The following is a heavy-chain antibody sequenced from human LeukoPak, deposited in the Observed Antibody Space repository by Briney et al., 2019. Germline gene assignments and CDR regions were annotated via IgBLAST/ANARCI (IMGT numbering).Heavy chain of an antibody. Sequence: SVKVSCKASGGTFSSYAISWVRQAPGQGLEWMGGIIPIFGTANYAQKFQGRVTITADESTSTAYMELSSLRSEDTAVYYCARDPGIAAAGHLDYWGKGTLVPVSS. J-gene: IGHJ4*02. CDR1: GGTFSSYA. D-gene: IGHD6-13*01. CDR3: ARDPGIAAAGHLDY. V-gene: IGHV1-69*13. CDR2: IIPIFGTA.